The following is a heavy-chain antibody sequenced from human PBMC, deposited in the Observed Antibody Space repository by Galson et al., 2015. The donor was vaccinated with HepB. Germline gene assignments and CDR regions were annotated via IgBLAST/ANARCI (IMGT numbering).Heavy chain of an antibody. CDR1: GFSLNTTTMC. CDR2: IDWDDDK. J-gene: IGHJ6*02. CDR3: ARIVAAGIYHYFAMDV. V-gene: IGHV2-70*20. D-gene: IGHD5-12*01. Sequence: PALVKHTQTLTLTCTFSGFSLNTTTMCVSWVRQPPGKALEWLAVIDWDDDKYYSTSLRTRLTISKDTSKNQVVLTMTNMAPADAGTYYCARIVAAGIYHYFAMDVWGPGTTVTVSS.